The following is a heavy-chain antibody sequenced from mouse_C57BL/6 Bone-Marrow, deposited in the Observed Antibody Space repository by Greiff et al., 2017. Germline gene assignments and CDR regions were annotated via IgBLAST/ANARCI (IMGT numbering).Heavy chain of an antibody. V-gene: IGHV5-9-1*02. D-gene: IGHD6-2*01. Sequence: EVMLVESGEGLVKPGGSLKLSCAASGFTFSSYAMSWVRQTPEKRLEWVAYISSGGDYIYYADTVKGRFTISRDNARNTLYLQMSSLKSEDTAMYYCTRDRSLRNYAMDDWGQGTSVTVSS. J-gene: IGHJ4*01. CDR2: ISSGGDYI. CDR1: GFTFSSYA. CDR3: TRDRSLRNYAMDD.